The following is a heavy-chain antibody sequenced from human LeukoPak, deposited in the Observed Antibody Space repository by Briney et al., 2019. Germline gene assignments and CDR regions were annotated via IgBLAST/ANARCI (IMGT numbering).Heavy chain of an antibody. CDR3: ARTFLSGDGYKVGYFDY. CDR1: GLAVSSNY. CDR2: IYSGGST. J-gene: IGHJ4*02. Sequence: GGSLRLSCAASGLAVSSNYMSWVRQAPGKGLEWVSLIYSGGSTYYADSVKGRFTISRDNSKNTLYLQMYSLSAEDTAVYYCARTFLSGDGYKVGYFDYWGQGTLVTVSS. D-gene: IGHD5-24*01. V-gene: IGHV3-53*01.